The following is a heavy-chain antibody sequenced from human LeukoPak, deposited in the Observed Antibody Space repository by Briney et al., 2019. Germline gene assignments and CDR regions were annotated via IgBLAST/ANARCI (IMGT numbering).Heavy chain of an antibody. Sequence: PSETLSLTCAVYGGSFSGYYWSWIRQPPGKGLAWIGEINHSGSTNYNPSLKSRVTISVDTSKNQFSLKLSSVTAADTAVYYCARAIRNFWFDPWGQGTLVTVSS. V-gene: IGHV4-34*01. CDR2: INHSGST. CDR3: ARAIRNFWFDP. D-gene: IGHD4-11*01. J-gene: IGHJ5*02. CDR1: GGSFSGYY.